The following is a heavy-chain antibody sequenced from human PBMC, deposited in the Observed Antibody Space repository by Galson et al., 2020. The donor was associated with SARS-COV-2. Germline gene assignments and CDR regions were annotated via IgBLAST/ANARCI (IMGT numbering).Heavy chain of an antibody. J-gene: IGHJ3*02. V-gene: IGHV4-4*07. CDR1: GGSISSYY. CDR2: IYTSGST. D-gene: IGHD2-15*01. Sequence: SETLSLTCTVSGGSISSYYWSWIRQPAGKGLEWIGRIYTSGSTNYNPSLKSRVTMSVDTSKNQFSLKLSSVTDADTAVYYCARRCSGGSCYSLSGAFDIWGQGTMVTVSS. CDR3: ARRCSGGSCYSLSGAFDI.